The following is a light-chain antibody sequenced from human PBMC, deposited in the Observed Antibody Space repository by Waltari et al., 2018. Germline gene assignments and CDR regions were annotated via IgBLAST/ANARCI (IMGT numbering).Light chain of an antibody. CDR3: QQYSNYPWT. CDR1: QIISGW. J-gene: IGKJ1*01. CDR2: KAS. Sequence: DIQMTQSPSTLSASVGDRVTITCRARQIISGWLAWYQQQPGKAPKLLIHKASVLESGVPSRFSGSGSGSGIEFTLTISSLQPDDFATYHCQQYSNYPWTFGQGTRVEIK. V-gene: IGKV1-5*03.